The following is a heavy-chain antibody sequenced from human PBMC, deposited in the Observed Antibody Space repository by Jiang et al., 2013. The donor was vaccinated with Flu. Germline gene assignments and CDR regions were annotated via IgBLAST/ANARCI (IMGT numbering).Heavy chain of an antibody. CDR2: IIPILGIP. Sequence: QLVESGAEVKKPGSSVKVSCRSSGGTFTSYAISWVRQAPGQGLEWMGGIIPILGIPNYAQYFQGRVTITADKSTSTAYMELSSLRSEDTAVYYCARSPPGATVDYWGQGTLVTVSS. CDR3: ARSPPGATVDY. V-gene: IGHV1-69*09. J-gene: IGHJ4*02. D-gene: IGHD6-25*01. CDR1: GGTFTSYA.